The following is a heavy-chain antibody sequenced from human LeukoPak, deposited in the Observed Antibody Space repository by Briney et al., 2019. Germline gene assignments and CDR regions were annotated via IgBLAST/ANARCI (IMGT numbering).Heavy chain of an antibody. CDR3: ARDLGLSLDY. V-gene: IGHV4-4*07. J-gene: IGHJ4*02. Sequence: SETLSLTCTVSGGSISGYYWSWIRQPAGQGLECIGRTFSSGSTNYNPSLKGRVTMSVDTSKNQFSLRLSSVTAADTAVYYCARDLGLSLDYWGQGILVTVSS. CDR2: TFSSGST. D-gene: IGHD3-16*01. CDR1: GGSISGYY.